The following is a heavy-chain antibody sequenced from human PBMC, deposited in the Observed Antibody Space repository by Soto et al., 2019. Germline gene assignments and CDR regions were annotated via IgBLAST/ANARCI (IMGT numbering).Heavy chain of an antibody. V-gene: IGHV3-23*01. CDR2: ISGSGGTT. CDR3: ARIYCSAGSCPPFGY. CDR1: GFTSSSYA. Sequence: GGSLRLSCAASGFTSSSYAMSWVRQAPGKGLEWVSAISGSGGTTYYADSVKGRFTISRDNSKNTLYLQMNSLRAEDTAVYYCARIYCSAGSCPPFGYWGQGTLVTVSS. J-gene: IGHJ4*02. D-gene: IGHD2-15*01.